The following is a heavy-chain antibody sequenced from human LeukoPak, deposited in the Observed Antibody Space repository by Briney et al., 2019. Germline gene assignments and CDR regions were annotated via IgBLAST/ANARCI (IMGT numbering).Heavy chain of an antibody. Sequence: AASVKVSCKVSGYTLTELSMHWVRQAPGKGLEWMGGFDPEDGETIYAQKFQGRVTMTEDTSTDAAYMELSSLRSEDTAVYYCATWYQLLYGDAFDIWGQGTMVTVSS. D-gene: IGHD2-2*02. V-gene: IGHV1-24*01. CDR1: GYTLTELS. CDR2: FDPEDGET. J-gene: IGHJ3*02. CDR3: ATWYQLLYGDAFDI.